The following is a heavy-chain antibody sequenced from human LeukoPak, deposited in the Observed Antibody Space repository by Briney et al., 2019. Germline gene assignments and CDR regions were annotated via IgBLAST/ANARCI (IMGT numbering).Heavy chain of an antibody. D-gene: IGHD5-18*01. J-gene: IGHJ6*03. Sequence: GASVKVSCKASGGTFSSYAISWVRQAPGHGLEWMGGIIPIFGTANYAQKFQGRVTITADKPTSTAYMELSSLRSEDTAVYYCARFDRTYSYGYVPCYYMDVWGKGTTVTVSS. CDR3: ARFDRTYSYGYVPCYYMDV. CDR1: GGTFSSYA. CDR2: IIPIFGTA. V-gene: IGHV1-69*06.